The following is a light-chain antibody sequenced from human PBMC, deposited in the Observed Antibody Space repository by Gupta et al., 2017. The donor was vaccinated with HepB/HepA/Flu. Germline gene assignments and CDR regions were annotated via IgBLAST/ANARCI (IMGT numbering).Light chain of an antibody. J-gene: IGKJ4*01. V-gene: IGKV1-33*01. Sequence: DIQMTQSPSSLSASVGDRVTITCQASQDISNYLNWYQQKPGKAPKLLIYDASNLETGVPSRFSGSGSGTDFTVTISSLQPEDIATYYSQQYDNLLLTFGGGTKVEIK. CDR2: DAS. CDR3: QQYDNLLLT. CDR1: QDISNY.